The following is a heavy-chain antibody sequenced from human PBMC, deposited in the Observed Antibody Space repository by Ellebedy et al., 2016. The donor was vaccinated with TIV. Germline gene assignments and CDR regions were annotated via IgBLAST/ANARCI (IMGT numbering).Heavy chain of an antibody. V-gene: IGHV4-4*07. CDR1: GDSINGYY. D-gene: IGHD3-10*01. J-gene: IGHJ5*02. Sequence: MPSETLSLTCTVSGDSINGYYWSWIRQSAGKGLEWIGRIYSSGTTNYNPSLKSRVTMAVDTSKNQLSLNFSSVTAADTAMYYCVRDLTMVRGLIREGRFDPWGQGTLVTVPS. CDR2: IYSSGTT. CDR3: VRDLTMVRGLIREGRFDP.